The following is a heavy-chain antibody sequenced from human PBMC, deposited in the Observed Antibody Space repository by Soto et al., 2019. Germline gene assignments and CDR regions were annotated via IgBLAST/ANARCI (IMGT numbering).Heavy chain of an antibody. D-gene: IGHD2-15*01. CDR3: ARDDVGCDGGRCYGVPLDF. J-gene: IGHJ6*04. Sequence: EVHLVESGGGLVQPGGSLRLSCAASGFTVSSKYMSWVRQAPGKGLEWVSLIQRGGPTYYADSVKGRFTISRDTTENKLHIQMDGLRAEDPAVYYCARDDVGCDGGRCYGVPLDFWGKGSTVNVSS. CDR2: IQRGGPT. CDR1: GFTVSSKY. V-gene: IGHV3-66*01.